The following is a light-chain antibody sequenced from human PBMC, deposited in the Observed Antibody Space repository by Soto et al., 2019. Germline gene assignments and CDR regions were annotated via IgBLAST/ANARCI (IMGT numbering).Light chain of an antibody. CDR3: QQYNNWPLT. CDR1: QSISSN. J-gene: IGKJ4*01. V-gene: IGKV3-15*01. CDR2: GAS. Sequence: ETLMTQSPGTLSVSPGERATLSCRASQSISSNLAWYQQKPGQAPRLLIYGASTRATGIPARFTGSGSGTEFTLTISSLQSEDFAVYYCQQYNNWPLTFGGGTKVDIK.